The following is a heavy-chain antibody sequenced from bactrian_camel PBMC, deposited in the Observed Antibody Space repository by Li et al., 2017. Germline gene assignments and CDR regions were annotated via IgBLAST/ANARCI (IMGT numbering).Heavy chain of an antibody. J-gene: IGHJ4*01. Sequence: HVQLVESGGGLVQPGGSLRLSCAASGFPLSTYDMSWVRQAPGKGLEYVSSISMDSGLRYYADSVKGRFTISRDNAQNTLYLQMGSLKTEDTAVYYCATLRNRVDGTWYNHYWGQGTQVTVS. CDR1: GFPLSTYD. CDR3: ATLRNRVDGTWYNHY. CDR2: ISMDSGLR. D-gene: IGHD5*01. V-gene: IGHV3S1*01.